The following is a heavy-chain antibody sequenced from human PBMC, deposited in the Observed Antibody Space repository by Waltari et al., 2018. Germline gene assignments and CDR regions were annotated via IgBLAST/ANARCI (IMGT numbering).Heavy chain of an antibody. D-gene: IGHD3-10*01. CDR1: GYSISSGYY. Sequence: QVQLQESGPGLVKPSETLSLNCTVSGYSISSGYYWGWIRQPPGKGLEWIGSIYHSGSTYYNPSLKSRVTISVDTSKNQFSLKLSSVTAADTAVYYCARSESMVRGVISPFDYWGQGTLVTVSS. CDR3: ARSESMVRGVISPFDY. V-gene: IGHV4-38-2*02. J-gene: IGHJ4*02. CDR2: IYHSGST.